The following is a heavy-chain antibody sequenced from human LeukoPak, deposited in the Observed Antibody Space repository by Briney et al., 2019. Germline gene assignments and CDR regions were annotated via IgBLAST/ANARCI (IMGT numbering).Heavy chain of an antibody. CDR3: ARDESSITMVRGVHRGDY. CDR1: GYTFTSYV. J-gene: IGHJ4*02. Sequence: ASVKVSCKASGYTFTSYVMNWVRQAPGQGLEWMGWINTNTGNPTYAQGFTGRFVFSLDTSVSTAYLQISSLKAEDTAVYYCARDESSITMVRGVHRGDYWGQGTLVTVSS. V-gene: IGHV7-4-1*02. D-gene: IGHD3-10*01. CDR2: INTNTGNP.